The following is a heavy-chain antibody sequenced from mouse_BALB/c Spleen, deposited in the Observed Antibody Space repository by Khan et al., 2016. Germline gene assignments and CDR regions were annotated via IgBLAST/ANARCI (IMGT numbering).Heavy chain of an antibody. Sequence: QIQLVQSGPELKKPGETVKISCKASGYTFTNYGMNWVKQAPGKGLKWMSWIHTSTGEPTYAEEFKGRIAFSLETSASTAYLQINNLKSEDTATYFCARTARATFAYWGQGTLVTVSA. J-gene: IGHJ3*01. V-gene: IGHV9-3*02. CDR2: IHTSTGEP. CDR1: GYTFTNYG. CDR3: ARTARATFAY. D-gene: IGHD3-1*01.